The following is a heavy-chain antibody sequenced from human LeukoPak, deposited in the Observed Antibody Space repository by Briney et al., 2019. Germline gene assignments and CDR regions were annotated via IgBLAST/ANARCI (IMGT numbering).Heavy chain of an antibody. J-gene: IGHJ4*02. CDR2: IGGSGGTT. CDR1: GFTFPFSTYA. CDR3: AKGSRGVIIDY. V-gene: IGHV3-23*01. D-gene: IGHD3-10*01. Sequence: GGSLRLSCAASGFTFPFSTYAMNWIRQAPGKGLEWVSGIGGSGGTTYYADSVKGRFTISRDNSKNTLYLQMNSLRAEDTAVYYCAKGSRGVIIDYWGQGTLVTVSS.